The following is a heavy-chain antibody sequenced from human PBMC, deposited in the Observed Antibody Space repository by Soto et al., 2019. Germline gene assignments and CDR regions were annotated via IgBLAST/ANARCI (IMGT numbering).Heavy chain of an antibody. CDR1: GFTFSSYS. J-gene: IGHJ6*02. V-gene: IGHV3-21*01. Sequence: GGSLRLSCAASGFTFSSYSMNWVRQAPGKGLEWVSSISSSSSYIYYADSVKGRFTISRDNAKNSLYLQMNSLRAEDTAVYYCARAIMITFGGVIVKDYYYGMDVWGQGTTVTVSS. D-gene: IGHD3-16*02. CDR2: ISSSSSYI. CDR3: ARAIMITFGGVIVKDYYYGMDV.